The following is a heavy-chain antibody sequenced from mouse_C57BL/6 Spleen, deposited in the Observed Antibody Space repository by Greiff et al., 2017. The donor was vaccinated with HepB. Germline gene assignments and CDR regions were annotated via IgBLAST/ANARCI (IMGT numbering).Heavy chain of an antibody. J-gene: IGHJ1*03. CDR2: INYDGSST. V-gene: IGHV5-16*01. D-gene: IGHD2-4*01. Sequence: EVMLVESEGGLVQPGSSMKLSCTASGFTFSDYYMAWVRQVPEKGLEWVANINYDGSSTYYLDSLKSRFIISRDNAKNILYLQMSSLKSEDTATYYCARAYDYHYWYFDVWGTGTTVTVSS. CDR1: GFTFSDYY. CDR3: ARAYDYHYWYFDV.